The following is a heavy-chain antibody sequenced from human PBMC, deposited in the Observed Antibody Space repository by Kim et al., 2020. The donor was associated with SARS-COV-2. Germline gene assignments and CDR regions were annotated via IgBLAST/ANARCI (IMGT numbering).Heavy chain of an antibody. Sequence: TYHNPPLKRRVPMSVETSKTQFSLKLSSVIAADTAVYYCARDVSIHWYFDLWGRGTLVTVSS. D-gene: IGHD3-3*01. V-gene: IGHV4-28*03. J-gene: IGHJ2*01. CDR2: T. CDR3: ARDVSIHWYFDL.